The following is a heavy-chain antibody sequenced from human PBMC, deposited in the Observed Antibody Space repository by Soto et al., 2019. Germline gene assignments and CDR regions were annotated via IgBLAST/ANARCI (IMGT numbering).Heavy chain of an antibody. CDR1: GFTVSSNY. CDR3: ARSSSSGYYYYYMDV. V-gene: IGHV3-53*04. CDR2: IYSGGST. J-gene: IGHJ6*03. D-gene: IGHD6-6*01. Sequence: PGGSLRLSCAASGFTVSSNYMSWVRQAPGKGLEWVSVIYSGGSTYYADSVKGRFTISRHNSKNTLYLQMNSLRAEDTAVYYCARSSSSGYYYYYMDVWGKGTTVTVSS.